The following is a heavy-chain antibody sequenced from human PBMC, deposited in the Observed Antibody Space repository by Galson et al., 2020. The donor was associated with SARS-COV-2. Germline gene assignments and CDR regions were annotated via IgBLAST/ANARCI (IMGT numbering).Heavy chain of an antibody. CDR1: GGSISSYY. CDR3: ARRAYYYDSSAVSFDY. CDR2: IYYSGST. J-gene: IGHJ4*02. D-gene: IGHD3-22*01. Sequence: SETLSLTCTVSGGSISSYYWSWIRQPPGKGLEWIGYIYYSGSTNYNPSLKSRVTISVDTSKNQFSLKLSSVTAADTAVYYCARRAYYYDSSAVSFDYWGQGTLVTVSS. V-gene: IGHV4-59*08.